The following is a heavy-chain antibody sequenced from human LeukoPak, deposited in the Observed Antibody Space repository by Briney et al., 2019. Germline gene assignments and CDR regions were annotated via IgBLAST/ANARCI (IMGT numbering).Heavy chain of an antibody. V-gene: IGHV1-2*02. J-gene: IGHJ4*02. CDR2: INPNTGAT. CDR1: GYTFTAYN. CDR3: ARLAQCGGDCSASGN. Sequence: ASVKVSCKASGYTFTAYNLHWVRQAPGQGLEWMGWINPNTGATKYAQKFQGRFTLTTDTSISTVYIELSSLTSDDTAVYYCARLAQCGGDCSASGNWGQGALVTVSS. D-gene: IGHD2-21*02.